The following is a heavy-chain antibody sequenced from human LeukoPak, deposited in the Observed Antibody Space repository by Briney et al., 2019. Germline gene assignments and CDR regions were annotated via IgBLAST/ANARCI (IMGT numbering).Heavy chain of an antibody. V-gene: IGHV3-30*02. CDR1: GFTISSYG. CDR2: MRYDGSNK. J-gene: IGHJ4*02. D-gene: IGHD6-19*01. Sequence: GGSLRLSCAASGFTISSYGMHWGRQAPGKGKERVAFMRYDGSNKYYADSAIDRFTIPRDNAKHSLYLQRNSLRAEDTAVYYCARAHSSGWYGDYWGQGTLVTVSS. CDR3: ARAHSSGWYGDY.